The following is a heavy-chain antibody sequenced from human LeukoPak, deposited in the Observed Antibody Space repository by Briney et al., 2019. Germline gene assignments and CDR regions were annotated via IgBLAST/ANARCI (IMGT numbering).Heavy chain of an antibody. CDR1: GFTFSSYG. J-gene: IGHJ3*02. Sequence: PGTSLRLSCAASGFTFSSYGMHWVRQAPGKGLEWVAVIWYDGSNKYYANSVKGRFTISRDNSKNTLYLQMNSLRAEDTAVYYCARKIAVAGSDAFDIWGQGTMVTVSS. V-gene: IGHV3-33*01. D-gene: IGHD6-19*01. CDR2: IWYDGSNK. CDR3: ARKIAVAGSDAFDI.